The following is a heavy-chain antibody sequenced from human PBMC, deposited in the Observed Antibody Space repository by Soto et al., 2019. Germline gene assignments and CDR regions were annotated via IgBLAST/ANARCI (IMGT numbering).Heavy chain of an antibody. J-gene: IGHJ6*02. D-gene: IGHD6-13*01. V-gene: IGHV3-21*01. CDR3: ARDHIAAAGMMGIYYYYGMDV. Sequence: LRLSCAASGFTFSSYSMNWVRQAPGKGLEWVSSISSSSSYIYYADSVKGRFTISRDNAKNSLYLQMNSLRAEDTAVYYCARDHIAAAGMMGIYYYYGMDVWGQGTTVTVSS. CDR2: ISSSSSYI. CDR1: GFTFSSYS.